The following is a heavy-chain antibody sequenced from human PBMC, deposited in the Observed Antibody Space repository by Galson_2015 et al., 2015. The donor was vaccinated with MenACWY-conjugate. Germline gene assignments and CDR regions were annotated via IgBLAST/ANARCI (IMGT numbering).Heavy chain of an antibody. D-gene: IGHD6-19*01. J-gene: IGHJ3*02. V-gene: IGHV1-69*02. CDR1: GGTFSSYT. CDR2: IIPILGIA. Sequence: SVKVSCKASGGTFSSYTISWVRQAPGQGLEWMGRIIPILGIANYAQKFQGRVTITADKSTSTAYMELSSLRSEDTAVYYCNIAVAGTLVDAFDIWGQGTMVTVSS. CDR3: NIAVAGTLVDAFDI.